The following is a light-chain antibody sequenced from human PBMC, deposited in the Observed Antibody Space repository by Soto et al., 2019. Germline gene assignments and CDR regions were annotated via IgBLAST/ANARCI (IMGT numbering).Light chain of an antibody. Sequence: QSVLTQPPSVSGAPGQRVTISCTGSSSNIGAGYDVHWYQHLPGTAPKLLIYGNTNRPSEVPDRFSGSKSGTSASLAITGLQAADEADYYCQSYDSSLSAPYVFGTGTKVTVL. V-gene: IGLV1-40*01. CDR1: SSNIGAGYD. CDR2: GNT. J-gene: IGLJ1*01. CDR3: QSYDSSLSAPYV.